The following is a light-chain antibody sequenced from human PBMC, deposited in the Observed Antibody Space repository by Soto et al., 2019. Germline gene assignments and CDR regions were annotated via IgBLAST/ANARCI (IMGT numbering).Light chain of an antibody. CDR2: EAS. Sequence: DFQMTQSPSTLSASVGDRVTITCRASQNITNWLAWYQVKPGKAPKLLIHEASNLHSGVSSRFTGRGYGTDFTLTITSLQPEDFAIYYCQQYKSYWMFGQGTRVDLK. J-gene: IGKJ1*01. V-gene: IGKV1-5*03. CDR1: QNITNW. CDR3: QQYKSYWM.